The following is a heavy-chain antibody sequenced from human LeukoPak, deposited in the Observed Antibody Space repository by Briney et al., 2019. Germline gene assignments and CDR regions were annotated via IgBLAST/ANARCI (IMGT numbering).Heavy chain of an antibody. CDR2: ISSSSGTI. V-gene: IGHV3-48*04. CDR3: ARVWAIVGATPDY. D-gene: IGHD1-26*01. CDR1: GFTFSSYS. J-gene: IGHJ4*02. Sequence: GGSLRLSCAASGFTFSSYSMNWVRQAPGKGLEWVSYISSSSGTIYYADSVKGRFTISRDNAKNSLYLQMNSLRAEDTAVYYCARVWAIVGATPDYWGQGTLVTVSS.